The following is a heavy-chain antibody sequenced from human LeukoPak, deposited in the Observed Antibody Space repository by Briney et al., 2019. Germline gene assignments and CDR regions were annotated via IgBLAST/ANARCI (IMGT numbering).Heavy chain of an antibody. Sequence: WASVKVSCKASGYTFTGYYMHWVRQAPGQGLEWMGWINPNSGGTNYAQKFQGRVTMTRDTSISTAYMELSRLRSDDTAVYYCEVLGIREFPQNFGYWGQGTLVTVSS. J-gene: IGHJ4*02. V-gene: IGHV1-2*02. CDR2: INPNSGGT. CDR3: EVLGIREFPQNFGY. CDR1: GYTFTGYY. D-gene: IGHD3-10*01.